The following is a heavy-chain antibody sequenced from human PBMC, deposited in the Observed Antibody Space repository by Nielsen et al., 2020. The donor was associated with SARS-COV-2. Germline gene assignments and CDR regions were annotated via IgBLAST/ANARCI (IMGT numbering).Heavy chain of an antibody. Sequence: GESLKISCAGSGFTFSAYSMSWVRQAPGKGLELVSADSGSGVSTYYADSVKGRFTIPRANSRNTVYLQMNSLRAEDTAVYYCAKGVEGYGSGSHPFDYWGQGTLVTVSS. J-gene: IGHJ4*02. D-gene: IGHD3-10*01. V-gene: IGHV3-23*01. CDR3: AKGVEGYGSGSHPFDY. CDR2: DSGSGVST. CDR1: GFTFSAYS.